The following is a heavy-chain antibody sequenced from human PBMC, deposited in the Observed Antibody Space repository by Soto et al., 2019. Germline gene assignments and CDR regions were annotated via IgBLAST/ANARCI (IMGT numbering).Heavy chain of an antibody. D-gene: IGHD6-13*01. Sequence: PSETLSLTCAVYGGSSSGYYWSWIRQPPGKGLEWIGEINHSGSTNYNPSLKSRVTISVDKSKNQFSLKLSSVTAADTAVYYCARQQLKRGMDVWGQGTTVTVSS. CDR3: ARQQLKRGMDV. V-gene: IGHV4-34*01. J-gene: IGHJ6*02. CDR2: INHSGST. CDR1: GGSSSGYY.